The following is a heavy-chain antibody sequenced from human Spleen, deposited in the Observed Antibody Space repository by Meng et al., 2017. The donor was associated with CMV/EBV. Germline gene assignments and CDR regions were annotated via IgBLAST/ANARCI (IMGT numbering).Heavy chain of an antibody. V-gene: IGHV4-4*07. J-gene: IGHJ4*02. CDR1: GGAISSYY. CDR3: ARDPGPYYYDSSGYYYFDY. D-gene: IGHD3-22*01. CDR2: IYTSGST. Sequence: QGPPQGSGPGLVQPSETLSLTCTVSGGAISSYYWSWIRQPAGKGLEWIGRIYTSGSTNYNPSLKSRVTMSVDTSKNQFSLKLSSVTAADTAVYYCARDPGPYYYDSSGYYYFDYWGQGTLVTVSS.